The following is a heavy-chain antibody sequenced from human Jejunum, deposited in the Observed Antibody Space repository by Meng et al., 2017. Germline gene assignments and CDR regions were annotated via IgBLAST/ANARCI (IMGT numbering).Heavy chain of an antibody. CDR2: MHQSGSS. J-gene: IGHJ4*02. CDR3: ARGWKYAWFN. V-gene: IGHV4-4*02. Sequence: SETLSLTCAVSGGSISRTYWWSWLRQPPGKGLEWIGEMHQSGSSNYNPPLKSRLTMSVDESKNHISLKLNSVTAADTAVYYCARGWKYAWFNWCQGTLVTVSS. CDR1: GGSISRTYW. D-gene: IGHD1-7*01.